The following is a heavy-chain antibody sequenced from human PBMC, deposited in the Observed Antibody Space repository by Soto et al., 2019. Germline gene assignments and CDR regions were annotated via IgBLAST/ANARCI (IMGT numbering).Heavy chain of an antibody. CDR3: AREDLYNWFDP. Sequence: LSLTCTVSGGSISSYYWSWIRQPPGKGLEWIGYIYYSGSTNYNPSLKSRVTISVDTSKNQFSLKLSSVTAADTAVYYCAREDLYNWFDPWGRGTLVTVSS. CDR1: GGSISSYY. V-gene: IGHV4-59*01. CDR2: IYYSGST. J-gene: IGHJ5*02.